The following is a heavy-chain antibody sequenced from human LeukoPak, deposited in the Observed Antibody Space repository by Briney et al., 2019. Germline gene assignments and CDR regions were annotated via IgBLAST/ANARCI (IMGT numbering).Heavy chain of an antibody. CDR1: GYSFTNYW. CDR2: IYPGDSDT. J-gene: IGHJ4*01. CDR3: ARHLGYNYGNFDY. V-gene: IGHV5-51*01. Sequence: GESLKISCKVSGYSFTNYWIGWVRQMPGKGLEWTGIIYPGDSDTKYSPSFRGQVTISADKSINTAYLQWSSLKASDTAMYYCARHLGYNYGNFDYWGHGTLVTVSS. D-gene: IGHD5-18*01.